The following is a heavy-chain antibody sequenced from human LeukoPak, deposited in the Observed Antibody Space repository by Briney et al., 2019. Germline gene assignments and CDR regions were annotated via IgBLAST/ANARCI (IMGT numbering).Heavy chain of an antibody. CDR2: INPDGNKK. CDR1: GLTFSSSW. J-gene: IGHJ4*02. Sequence: GGALRLSCAVSGLTFSSSWRDWVRQAPGKGLEWVASINPDGNKKYSADSVKGRFTISRDNAENSLYLQMNSMRVEDTAFYYCARDLAYSRLDYWGQGMLVTVSS. D-gene: IGHD5-18*01. V-gene: IGHV3-7*01. CDR3: ARDLAYSRLDY.